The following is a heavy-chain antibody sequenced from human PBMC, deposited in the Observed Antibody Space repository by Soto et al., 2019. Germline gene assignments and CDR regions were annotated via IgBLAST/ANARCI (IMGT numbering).Heavy chain of an antibody. D-gene: IGHD2-2*01. CDR3: VRESPGLVPPNWFDP. J-gene: IGHJ5*02. CDR1: GGSIDGYY. CDR2: MFISGSH. V-gene: IGHV4-4*07. Sequence: SETLSLTCTVSGGSIDGYYWTWIRQSADKGLEWIGRMFISGSHKYNPALGSRVSMSVDSSKNQFSLTLTPVTAADTAVYYCVRESPGLVPPNWFDPWGQGTLVTVSS.